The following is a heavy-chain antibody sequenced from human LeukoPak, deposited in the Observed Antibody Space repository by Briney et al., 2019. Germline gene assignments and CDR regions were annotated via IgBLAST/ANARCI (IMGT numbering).Heavy chain of an antibody. CDR1: GFTFSSYG. J-gene: IGHJ4*02. CDR2: IWYDGSNK. Sequence: GGSLRPSCAASGFTFSSYGMHWVRQAPGKGLEWVAVIWYDGSNKYYADSVKGRFTISRDNPKNTLYLQMNSLRAEDTAVYYCARDGAGYSSGWYYNDYWGQGTLVTVSS. V-gene: IGHV3-33*01. CDR3: ARDGAGYSSGWYYNDY. D-gene: IGHD6-19*01.